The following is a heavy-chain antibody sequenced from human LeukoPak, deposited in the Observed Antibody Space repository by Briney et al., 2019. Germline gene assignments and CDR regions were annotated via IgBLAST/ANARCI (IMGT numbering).Heavy chain of an antibody. Sequence: PSETLSLTCTVSGGSISSSSYYWGWIRQPPGKGLEWVSSISSSSSYIYYADSVKGRFTISRDNAETSLYLQMNSLRAEDTAVYYCARGTEMATMGSWFDPWGQGTLVTVSS. V-gene: IGHV3-21*01. J-gene: IGHJ5*02. D-gene: IGHD5-24*01. CDR2: ISSSSSYI. CDR1: GGSISSSS. CDR3: ARGTEMATMGSWFDP.